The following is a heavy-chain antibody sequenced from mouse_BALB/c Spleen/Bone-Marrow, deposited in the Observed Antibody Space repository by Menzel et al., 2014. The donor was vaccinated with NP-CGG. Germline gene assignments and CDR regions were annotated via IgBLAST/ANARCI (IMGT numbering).Heavy chain of an antibody. CDR1: GFTFSNYW. CDR3: TRGIYYGNYYAMDY. Sequence: EAHLVESGGGLVQPGGSMKLSCVASGFTFSNYWMNWVRQSPEKGLEWVAEIGLKSNNYATHYAESVKGRFTISRDDSKSSVYLQMNNLRAEDTGIYYCTRGIYYGNYYAMDYWGQGTSVTVSS. V-gene: IGHV6-6*02. J-gene: IGHJ4*01. CDR2: IGLKSNNYAT. D-gene: IGHD2-1*01.